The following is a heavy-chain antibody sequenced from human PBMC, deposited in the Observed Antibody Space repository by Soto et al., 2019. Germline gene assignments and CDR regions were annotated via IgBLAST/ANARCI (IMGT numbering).Heavy chain of an antibody. V-gene: IGHV1-69*12. CDR2: IIPIFGTP. J-gene: IGHJ5*02. CDR1: GGTFSSYA. CDR3: ARPIQYYFDTSAQSAWFDP. D-gene: IGHD3-22*01. Sequence: QVQLVQSGAEVKKPGSSVKVSCKASGGTFSSYAISWVRQAPGQGLEWMGGIIPIFGTPNYAQKFQGRVTITAAESTSTAYVELSSLRSEDTAVYYCARPIQYYFDTSAQSAWFDPWGQGTLVTVSS.